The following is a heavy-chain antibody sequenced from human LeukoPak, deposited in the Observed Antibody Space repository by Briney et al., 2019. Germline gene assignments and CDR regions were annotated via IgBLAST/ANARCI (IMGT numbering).Heavy chain of an antibody. V-gene: IGHV3-30-3*01. D-gene: IGHD1-26*01. CDR3: ARAREWELLL. CDR1: GFTFSSYA. CDR2: ISYDGSNK. J-gene: IGHJ4*02. Sequence: GRSLRLSCAASGFTFSSYAMHWVRQAPGKGLEWVAVISYDGSNKYYGDSVKGRFTISRDNSKNTLYLQMNSLRAEDTAVYYCARAREWELLLWGQGTLVTVSS.